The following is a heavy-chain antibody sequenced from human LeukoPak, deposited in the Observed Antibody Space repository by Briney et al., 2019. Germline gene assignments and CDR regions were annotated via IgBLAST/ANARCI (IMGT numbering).Heavy chain of an antibody. Sequence: ASVKVSCKVSGYTLTELSMHWVRQAPGKGLEWMGGFDPEDGETIYAQKFQGRVTMTEDTSTDTAYMELSSLRSEDTAVYYCATEGYSRSWYGPNWFDPWGQGTLVTVSS. CDR3: ATEGYSRSWYGPNWFDP. CDR1: GYTLTELS. D-gene: IGHD6-13*01. CDR2: FDPEDGET. V-gene: IGHV1-24*01. J-gene: IGHJ5*02.